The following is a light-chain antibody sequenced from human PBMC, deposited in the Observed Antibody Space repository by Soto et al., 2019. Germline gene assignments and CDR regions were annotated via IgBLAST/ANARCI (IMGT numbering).Light chain of an antibody. V-gene: IGKV3-15*01. J-gene: IGKJ1*01. CDR1: QSVSSN. CDR2: GAS. Sequence: EIVMTQSPATLSVSPGERATLSCRASQSVSSNLAWYQQKPGQAPRLLIYGASTRATGIPARFSGSGSGTEVTLTNSCLQGEDFVGYYCQQYNNWPPWTFGQGTKVEIK. CDR3: QQYNNWPPWT.